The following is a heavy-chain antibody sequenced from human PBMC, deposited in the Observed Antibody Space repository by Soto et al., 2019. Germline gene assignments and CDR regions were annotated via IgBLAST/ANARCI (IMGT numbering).Heavy chain of an antibody. CDR3: VSXRGXGXASVPYS. Sequence: QAQLVESGGGVVQPGRSLRLSCAASGFAFSSYGMHWVRQAPGTGLEWVAVISYDGSLQHYADSVKGRFTISRDNSKNMVLLQMSSLRAEDTAVYYCVSXRGXGXASVPYSWGQGTLVSVSS. V-gene: IGHV3-30*03. CDR1: GFAFSSYG. J-gene: IGHJ4*02. D-gene: IGHD3-10*01. CDR2: ISYDGSLQ.